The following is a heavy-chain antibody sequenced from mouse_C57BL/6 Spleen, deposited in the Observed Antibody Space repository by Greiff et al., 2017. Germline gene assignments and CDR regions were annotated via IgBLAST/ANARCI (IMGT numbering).Heavy chain of an antibody. CDR1: GFYIKNTY. D-gene: IGHD1-1*01. V-gene: IGHV14-3*01. CDR3: ARAPYYCGSSYLHWYFDV. CDR2: IDPANGTT. J-gene: IGHJ1*03. Sequence: VQLKQSVAELVRPGASVKLSCTASGFYIKNTYMHWVKQRPEQGLEWIGRIDPANGTTKYASQFQGKAPITAATSSNTAYLQLSSLTSEDTAMYYCARAPYYCGSSYLHWYFDVWGTGTTVTVSS.